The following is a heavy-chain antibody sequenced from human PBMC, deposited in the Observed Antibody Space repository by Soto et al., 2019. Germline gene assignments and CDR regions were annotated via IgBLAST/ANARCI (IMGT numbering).Heavy chain of an antibody. CDR1: GDSVSSNSAA. J-gene: IGHJ3*02. CDR2: TYYRSKWYT. V-gene: IGHV6-1*01. Sequence: SQTLSLTSAISGDSVSSNSAAWSWIRQSPSRGLEWLGRTYYRSKWYTDYTVSVKSRIDIHPDTSKNQFSLHLNSVTPEDTAVYYCGRDPQYCSTTTCPNDAFDIWGLGTMVTVS. D-gene: IGHD2-2*01. CDR3: GRDPQYCSTTTCPNDAFDI.